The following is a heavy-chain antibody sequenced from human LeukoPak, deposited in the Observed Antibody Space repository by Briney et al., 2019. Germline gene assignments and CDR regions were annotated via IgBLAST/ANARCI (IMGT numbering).Heavy chain of an antibody. V-gene: IGHV4-39*07. D-gene: IGHD3/OR15-3a*01. J-gene: IGHJ4*02. CDR3: ARDLDSCFDY. Sequence: PSETLSLTCTVSGGSISSSSYYWGYIRQPPGKGLEWIGSIYYSGRTYHNPSLKSRVTISVDKSKNQFSLKLSSVTAADTAVYYCARDLDSCFDYWGQGTLVTVSS. CDR2: IYYSGRT. CDR1: GGSISSSSYY.